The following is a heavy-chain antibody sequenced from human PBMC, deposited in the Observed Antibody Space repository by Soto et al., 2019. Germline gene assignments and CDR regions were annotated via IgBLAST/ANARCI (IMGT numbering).Heavy chain of an antibody. Sequence: PSETLSLTCAVYGGSFSGYYWSWIRQPPGKGLEWIGEINHSGSTNYNPSLKSRVTISVDTSKNQFSLKLSSVTAADTAVYYCARGSRFLYYYDSSGYPKPFDYWGQGTLVTVSS. CDR3: ARGSRFLYYYDSSGYPKPFDY. CDR2: INHSGST. V-gene: IGHV4-34*01. CDR1: GGSFSGYY. D-gene: IGHD3-22*01. J-gene: IGHJ4*02.